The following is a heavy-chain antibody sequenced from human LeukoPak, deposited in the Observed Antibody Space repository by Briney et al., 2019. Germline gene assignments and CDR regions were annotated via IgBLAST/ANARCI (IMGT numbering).Heavy chain of an antibody. CDR3: ARLPEQWLVSGAFDI. CDR1: GFTFSSYA. D-gene: IGHD6-19*01. V-gene: IGHV3-30*04. J-gene: IGHJ3*02. CDR2: ISYDGSNK. Sequence: GGSLRLSCAASGFTFSSYAMHWVRQAPGKGLEWVAAISYDGSNKYSADSVKGRFTISRDNSKNTLYLQMSSLRADDTAVYYCARLPEQWLVSGAFDIWGQGTMVTVSS.